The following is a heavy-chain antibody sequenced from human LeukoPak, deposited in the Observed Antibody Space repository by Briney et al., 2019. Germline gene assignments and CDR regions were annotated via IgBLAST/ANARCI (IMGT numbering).Heavy chain of an antibody. CDR1: GGSISSYY. J-gene: IGHJ6*02. V-gene: IGHV4-59*01. CDR3: ARDPGSPYGMDV. Sequence: SETLSLTCTVSGGSISSYYWSWIRQPPGKGLEWIGYIYYSGSTNYNPSLKSRVTISVDTSKNQFSLKLSSVTAADTAVYYCARDPGSPYGMDVWGQGTTVTVSS. CDR2: IYYSGST.